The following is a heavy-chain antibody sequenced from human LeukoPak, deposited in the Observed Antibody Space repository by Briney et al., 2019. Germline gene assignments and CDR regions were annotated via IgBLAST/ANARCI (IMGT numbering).Heavy chain of an antibody. D-gene: IGHD1-26*01. J-gene: IGHJ3*02. V-gene: IGHV1-69*04. Sequence: ASVKVSCKASGGTFSSYAISWVRQAPGQGLEWMGRIIPILGIANYAQKFQGRVTITADKSTSTAYMELSSLRSEDTAVYYCARNPGIVVRDAFDIWGQGTMVTVSS. CDR2: IIPILGIA. CDR1: GGTFSSYA. CDR3: ARNPGIVVRDAFDI.